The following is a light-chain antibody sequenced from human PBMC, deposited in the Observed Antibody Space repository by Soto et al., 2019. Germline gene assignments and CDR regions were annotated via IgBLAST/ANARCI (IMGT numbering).Light chain of an antibody. Sequence: QSVLTQPPSVSGTPGQRVTISCSGSSSNIGSNTVNWYQQFPGTAPRLLISRNNERPSGVPDRFSGSKSGTSASLAIGGLRSEDEADYYCAAWDDSLSGPVFGGGTKLTVL. J-gene: IGLJ2*01. V-gene: IGLV1-44*01. CDR3: AAWDDSLSGPV. CDR1: SSNIGSNT. CDR2: RNN.